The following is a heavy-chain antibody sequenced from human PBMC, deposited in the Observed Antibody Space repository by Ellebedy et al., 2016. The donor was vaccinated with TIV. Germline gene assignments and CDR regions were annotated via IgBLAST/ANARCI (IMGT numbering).Heavy chain of an antibody. V-gene: IGHV5-51*01. CDR3: ARRKDYYGSGMSYYYYGMDV. CDR2: IYPGDSDT. Sequence: GESLKISXKGSGYSFTSYWIGWVRQMPGKGLEWMGIIYPGDSDTRYSPSFQGQVTISADKSISTAYLQWSSLKASDTAMYYCARRKDYYGSGMSYYYYGMDVWGQGTTVTVSS. J-gene: IGHJ6*02. D-gene: IGHD3-10*01. CDR1: GYSFTSYW.